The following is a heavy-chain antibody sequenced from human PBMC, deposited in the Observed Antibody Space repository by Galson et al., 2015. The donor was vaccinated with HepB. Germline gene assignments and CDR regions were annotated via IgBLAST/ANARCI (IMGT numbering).Heavy chain of an antibody. J-gene: IGHJ4*02. CDR3: AKVALGDYSSYSPY. CDR2: LSGRGDTT. D-gene: IGHD4-17*01. CDR1: GFTLSDYP. Sequence: SLRLSCAASGFTLSDYPMTWVRQAPGKGLEWVSTLSGRGDTTLYADSVKGRFTISRDNSKSTLYLQMSSVIAEDTAIYYCAKVALGDYSSYSPYWGQGALVTVSS. V-gene: IGHV3-23*01.